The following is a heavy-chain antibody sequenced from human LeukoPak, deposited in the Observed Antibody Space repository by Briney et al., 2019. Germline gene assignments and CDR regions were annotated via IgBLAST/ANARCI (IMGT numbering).Heavy chain of an antibody. CDR2: ISGSGGST. J-gene: IGHJ4*02. Sequence: GGSLRLSCAASGFTFSSYWMHWVRQAPGKGLEWVSAISGSGGSTYYADSVKGRFTISRDNSKNALYLQMNSLRAEDTAVYYCAKDLNSGSFLPDYWGQGTLVTVSS. V-gene: IGHV3-23*01. CDR1: GFTFSSYW. D-gene: IGHD1-26*01. CDR3: AKDLNSGSFLPDY.